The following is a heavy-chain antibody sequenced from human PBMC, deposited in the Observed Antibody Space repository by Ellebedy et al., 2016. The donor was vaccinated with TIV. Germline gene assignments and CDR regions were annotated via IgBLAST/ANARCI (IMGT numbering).Heavy chain of an antibody. CDR3: AREENSGWDWVGKY. J-gene: IGHJ4*02. CDR2: ISVDGSKE. Sequence: GGSLRLSXAASGFTFRDYAMHWVRQAPGKGLEWVTLISVDGSKEYYADSVKGRFTVSRDNSKNTLYLQMNSLRTEDTAVYYCAREENSGWDWVGKYWGQGALVTVSS. CDR1: GFTFRDYA. V-gene: IGHV3-30-3*01. D-gene: IGHD3-22*01.